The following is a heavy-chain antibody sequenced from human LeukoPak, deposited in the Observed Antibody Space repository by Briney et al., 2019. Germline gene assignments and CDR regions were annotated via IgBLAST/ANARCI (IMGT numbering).Heavy chain of an antibody. CDR1: GFTFSSYG. CDR2: IRYDGSNK. J-gene: IGHJ4*02. CDR3: ATERNWVFDY. Sequence: PGGSLRLSCAASGFTFSSYGMHWVRQAPGKGLEWVAFIRYDGSNKYYADSVKGRFTISRGNSKNTLYVQMNSLRAEDTAVYYCATERNWVFDYWGQGTLVTVSS. D-gene: IGHD7-27*01. V-gene: IGHV3-30*02.